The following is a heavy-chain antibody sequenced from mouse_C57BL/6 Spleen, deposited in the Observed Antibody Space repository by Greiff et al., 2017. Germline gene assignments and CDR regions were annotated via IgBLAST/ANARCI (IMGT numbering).Heavy chain of an antibody. V-gene: IGHV5-17*01. CDR3: AGKGVRGGGYYFDY. J-gene: IGHJ2*01. CDR1: GFTFSDYG. Sequence: EVKLMESGGGLVKPGGSLKLSCAASGFTFSDYGMHWVRQAPEKGLEWVAYISSGSSTIYYADTVKGRFTISRDHAKNTLFLQMTSLRSEDTAMYYGAGKGVRGGGYYFDYWGQGTTLTVSS. CDR2: ISSGSSTI. D-gene: IGHD2-2*01.